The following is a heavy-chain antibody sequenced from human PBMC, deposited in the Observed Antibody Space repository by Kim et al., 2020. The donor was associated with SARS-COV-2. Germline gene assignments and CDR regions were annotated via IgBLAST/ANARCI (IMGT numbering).Heavy chain of an antibody. V-gene: IGHV3-23*01. CDR1: GFSFSTYA. J-gene: IGHJ4*02. CDR2: ISGSGSSA. Sequence: GGSLRLSCAASGFSFSTYAMTWVRQAPGKGLEWVSIISGSGSSAFYAGSVKGRFTISRDNSKNTLYLHMTSLRVEDTARYYCAKIFYGDNHPTDYWGQGGLATVSS. CDR3: AKIFYGDNHPTDY. D-gene: IGHD4-17*01.